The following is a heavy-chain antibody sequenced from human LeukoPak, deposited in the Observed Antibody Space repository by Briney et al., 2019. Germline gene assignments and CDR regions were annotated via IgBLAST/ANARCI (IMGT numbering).Heavy chain of an antibody. V-gene: IGHV3-20*04. CDR2: INWNGGST. Sequence: PGGSLRLSCAASGFTFDDYDMSWVRQAPGQGLEWVSDINWNGGSTGYADSVKGRFTISRDNAKNSLYLQMNSLRAEDTAVYYCSKDAHTVTALDFWGQGSLVTVSS. CDR1: GFTFDDYD. D-gene: IGHD4-17*01. J-gene: IGHJ4*02. CDR3: SKDAHTVTALDF.